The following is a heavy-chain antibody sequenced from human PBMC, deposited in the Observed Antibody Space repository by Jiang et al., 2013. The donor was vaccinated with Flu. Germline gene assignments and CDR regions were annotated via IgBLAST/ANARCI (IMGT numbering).Heavy chain of an antibody. V-gene: IGHV4-39*01. Sequence: GSGLVKPSETLSLTCTVSGGSISSSSYYWGWIRQPPGKGLEWIGSIYYSGSTYYNPSLKSRVTISVDTSKNQFSLKLSSVTAADTAVYYCARQPAPTRKLLWFGELDYYYYYGMDVWGQGTTVTVSS. CDR2: IYYSGST. CDR1: GGSISSSSYY. D-gene: IGHD3-10*01. J-gene: IGHJ6*02. CDR3: ARQPAPTRKLLWFGELDYYYYYGMDV.